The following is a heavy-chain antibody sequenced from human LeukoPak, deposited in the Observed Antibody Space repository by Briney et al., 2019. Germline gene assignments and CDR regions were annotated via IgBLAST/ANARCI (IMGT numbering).Heavy chain of an antibody. J-gene: IGHJ4*02. Sequence: ASVKVSCKASGYTFANYYIHWVRQAPGQGLEWMGLINPGGDNTNYAQNLQGRVTMTRDMSTSTVYMELSSLRSEDTAVYYCARSYSSGFDYWGQGTLVTVSS. CDR1: GYTFANYY. D-gene: IGHD6-6*01. V-gene: IGHV1-46*01. CDR3: ARSYSSGFDY. CDR2: INPGGDNT.